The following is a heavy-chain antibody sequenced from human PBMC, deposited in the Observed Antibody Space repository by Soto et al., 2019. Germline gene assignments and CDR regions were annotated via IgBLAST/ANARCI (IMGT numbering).Heavy chain of an antibody. J-gene: IGHJ6*02. D-gene: IGHD2-15*01. V-gene: IGHV4-4*07. CDR3: ARDCSGGSCYSEWEHHYYYYGMDV. Sequence: QVQLQESGPGLVKPSETLSLTCTVSGGSISSYYWSWIRQPAGKGLEWIGRIYTSGSTNYNPSLKSRVTMSVDTSKNQFSLKLSSVTAADTAVYYCARDCSGGSCYSEWEHHYYYYGMDVWGQGTTVTVSS. CDR1: GGSISSYY. CDR2: IYTSGST.